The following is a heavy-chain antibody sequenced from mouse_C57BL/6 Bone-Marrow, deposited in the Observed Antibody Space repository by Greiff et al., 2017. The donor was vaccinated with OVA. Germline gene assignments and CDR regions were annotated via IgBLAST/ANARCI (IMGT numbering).Heavy chain of an antibody. Sequence: EVMLVESGGGLVKPGGSLKLSCAASGFTFSSYAMSWVRQTPEKRLEWVATISDGGSYTYYPDNVKGRFTISRDNAKNNLYLQMSHLKSEDTAMYYCARGGTVVATDYFDDWGQGTTLTVSS. V-gene: IGHV5-4*03. CDR2: ISDGGSYT. D-gene: IGHD1-1*01. CDR1: GFTFSSYA. CDR3: ARGGTVVATDYFDD. J-gene: IGHJ2*01.